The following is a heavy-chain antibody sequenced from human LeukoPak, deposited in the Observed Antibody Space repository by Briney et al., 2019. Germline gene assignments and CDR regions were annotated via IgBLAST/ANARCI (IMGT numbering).Heavy chain of an antibody. D-gene: IGHD3-16*01. CDR3: ARDLLGMGFDY. J-gene: IGHJ4*02. CDR2: INSDGSST. V-gene: IGHV3-74*01. Sequence: EGSLRLSCAASGFTFSSYWMHWVRQAPGKGLVWVSRINSDGSSTSYADSVKGRFTISRDNAKNSLYLQMNSLRAEDTAVYYCARDLLGMGFDYWGQGTLVTVSS. CDR1: GFTFSSYW.